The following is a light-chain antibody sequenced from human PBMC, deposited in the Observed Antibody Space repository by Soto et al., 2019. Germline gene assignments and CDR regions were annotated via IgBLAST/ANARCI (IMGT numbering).Light chain of an antibody. CDR2: DAS. V-gene: IGKV1-33*01. J-gene: IGKJ2*01. CDR3: QQYDNLPSYT. CDR1: QDISNY. Sequence: DIQMTQSPSSLSASVGDRVTITCQASQDISNYLNWYQQKPGKAPKLLIYDASNLKTGVPSRFSGSGSGTDLTFTISSLQPEDIATNYCQQYDNLPSYTFGQGTKLEIK.